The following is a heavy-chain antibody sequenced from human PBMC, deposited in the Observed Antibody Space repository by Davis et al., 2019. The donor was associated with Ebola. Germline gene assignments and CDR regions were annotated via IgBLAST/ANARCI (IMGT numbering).Heavy chain of an antibody. CDR2: IWYDGSNK. CDR3: ARDPVAYDFWSGPRGYGMDV. CDR1: GFTFSSYG. D-gene: IGHD3-3*01. J-gene: IGHJ6*02. Sequence: PGGSLRLSCAASGFTFSSYGMHWVRQAPGKGLEWVAVIWYDGSNKYYADSVKGRFTISRDNSKNTLYLQMNSLRAEDTAVYYCARDPVAYDFWSGPRGYGMDVWGQGTTVTVSS. V-gene: IGHV3-33*01.